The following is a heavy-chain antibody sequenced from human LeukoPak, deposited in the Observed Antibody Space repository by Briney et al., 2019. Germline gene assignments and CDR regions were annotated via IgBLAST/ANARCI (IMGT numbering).Heavy chain of an antibody. J-gene: IGHJ4*02. Sequence: PSETLSLTCAVYGGSFSGYYWSWIRQPPGEGLGWIGEINDSGSTNYNPSLKSRVTISVDTSKNQFSLKLNSVTAADTAVYYCARESDNNGYIDSDYRGQGTQVTVSS. CDR1: GGSFSGYY. CDR2: INDSGST. D-gene: IGHD5-18*01. V-gene: IGHV4-34*01. CDR3: ARESDNNGYIDSDY.